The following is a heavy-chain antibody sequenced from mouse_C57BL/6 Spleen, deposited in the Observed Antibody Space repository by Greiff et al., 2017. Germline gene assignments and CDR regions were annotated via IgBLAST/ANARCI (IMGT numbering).Heavy chain of an antibody. D-gene: IGHD4-1*01. CDR2: IRNKANGYTT. V-gene: IGHV7-3*01. J-gene: IGHJ2*01. Sequence: DVMLVESGGGLVQPGGSLSLSCAASGFTFTDYYMSWVRQPPGKALEWLGFIRNKANGYTTEYSASVKGRFTISRDNSQSILYLQMNALRAEDSATYYCARKLGYYFDYWGQGTTLTVSS. CDR3: ARKLGYYFDY. CDR1: GFTFTDYY.